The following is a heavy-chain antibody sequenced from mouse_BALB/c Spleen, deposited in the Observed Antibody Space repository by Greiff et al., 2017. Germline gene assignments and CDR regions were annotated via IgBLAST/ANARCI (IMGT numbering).Heavy chain of an antibody. CDR1: GYTFTSYV. Sequence: VQLKQSGPELVKPGASVKMSCKASGYTFTSYVMHWVKQKPGQGLEWIGYINPYNDGTKYNEKFKGKATLTSDKSSSTAYMELRSLTSEDSAVYYCARSHYYGSSYVGYYAMDYWGQGTSVTVSS. J-gene: IGHJ4*01. V-gene: IGHV1-14*01. CDR2: INPYNDGT. CDR3: ARSHYYGSSYVGYYAMDY. D-gene: IGHD1-1*01.